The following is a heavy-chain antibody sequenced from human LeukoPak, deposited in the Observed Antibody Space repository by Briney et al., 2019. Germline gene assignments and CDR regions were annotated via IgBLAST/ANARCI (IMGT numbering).Heavy chain of an antibody. V-gene: IGHV1-2*06. CDR2: INTNSGGT. D-gene: IGHD3-3*01. CDR3: AREGDVLRFLEWPFDY. J-gene: IGHJ4*02. Sequence: ASVKVSCKASGYTFTGYYMHWVRQAPGQGLEWMGRINTNSGGTNYAQKFRGRVTMTRDTSISTAYMELSRLRSDDTAVYYCAREGDVLRFLEWPFDYWGQGTLVTVSS. CDR1: GYTFTGYY.